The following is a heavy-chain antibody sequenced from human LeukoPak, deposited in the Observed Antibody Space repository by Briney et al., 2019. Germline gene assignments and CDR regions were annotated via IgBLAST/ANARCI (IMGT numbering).Heavy chain of an antibody. CDR2: ISSSGSTI. D-gene: IGHD6-19*01. V-gene: IGHV3-48*03. CDR3: ARGFRGWHAEGFDY. CDR1: GFTFSSYE. Sequence: GGSLRLSCAASGFTFSSYEMNWVRQAPGKGLEWVSYISSSGSTICYADSVKGRFTISRDNAKNSLYLQMNSLRAEDTAVYYCARGFRGWHAEGFDYWGQGTVVTVSS. J-gene: IGHJ4*02.